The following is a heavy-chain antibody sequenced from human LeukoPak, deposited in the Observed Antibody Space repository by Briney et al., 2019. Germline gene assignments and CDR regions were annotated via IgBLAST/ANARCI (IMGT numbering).Heavy chain of an antibody. D-gene: IGHD2-15*01. CDR2: INHSGST. V-gene: IGHV4-34*01. CDR3: ARGDPQNIVVVVAATSSSWFDP. J-gene: IGHJ5*02. CDR1: GGSFSGYY. Sequence: SETLSLTCAVYGGSFSGYYWSWIRQPPGKGLEWIGEINHSGSTNYNPSLKSRVTISVDTSKYRFSLKLSSVTAADTAVYYCARGDPQNIVVVVAATSSSWFDPWGQGTLVTVSS.